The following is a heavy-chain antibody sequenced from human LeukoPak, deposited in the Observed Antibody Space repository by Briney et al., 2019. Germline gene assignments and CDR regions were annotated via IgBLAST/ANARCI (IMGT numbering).Heavy chain of an antibody. CDR2: INHSGST. Sequence: PSETLSLTFAVYGGSFSGHYWSWIRQPPGKGLEWIGEINHSGSTNYNPSLKSRVTISVDTSKNQFSLKLSSVTAADTAVYYCATYDFWSGSSYFDIWGQGTMVTVSS. J-gene: IGHJ3*02. CDR1: GGSFSGHY. CDR3: ATYDFWSGSSYFDI. D-gene: IGHD3-3*01. V-gene: IGHV4-34*01.